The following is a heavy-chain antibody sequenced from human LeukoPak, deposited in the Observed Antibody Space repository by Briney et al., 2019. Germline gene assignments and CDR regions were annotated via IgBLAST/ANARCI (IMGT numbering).Heavy chain of an antibody. V-gene: IGHV4-4*07. D-gene: IGHD3-16*01. CDR1: GDSISSYY. CDR3: ARDLRLGESYYYYMDV. Sequence: SETLSLTCTVSGDSISSYYWSWIRQPAGKGLEWIGRIYTSGSTNYNPSLKSRVTMSVDTSKNQFSLKLSSVTAADTAVYYCARDLRLGESYYYYMDVWGKGTTVTVSS. J-gene: IGHJ6*03. CDR2: IYTSGST.